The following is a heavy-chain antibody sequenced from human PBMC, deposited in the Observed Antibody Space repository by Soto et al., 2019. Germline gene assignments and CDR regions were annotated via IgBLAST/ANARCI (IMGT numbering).Heavy chain of an antibody. CDR3: ARGAYDFWSGYHHGYFDY. D-gene: IGHD3-3*01. CDR2: INHSGST. Sequence: PSETLSLTCAVYGGSFSGYYWSWIRQPPGKGLEWIGEINHSGSTNYNPSLKSRVTISVDTSKNQFSLKLSSVTAADTAVYYCARGAYDFWSGYHHGYFDYWGQGTLVTVSS. J-gene: IGHJ4*02. V-gene: IGHV4-34*01. CDR1: GGSFSGYY.